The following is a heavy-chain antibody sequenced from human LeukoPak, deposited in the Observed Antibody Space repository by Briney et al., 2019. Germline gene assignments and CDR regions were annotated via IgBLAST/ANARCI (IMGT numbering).Heavy chain of an antibody. Sequence: ASVKVSCKASGYTFTSYGISWVRQAPGQGLEWMGWISAYNGNTNYAQKLQGRVTMTTDTSTSTAYMELRSLRSDDTAVYYCARAAPPARYCSGGSCYSGIWFDPWGQGPWSPSPQ. CDR1: GYTFTSYG. D-gene: IGHD2-15*01. CDR2: ISAYNGNT. CDR3: ARAAPPARYCSGGSCYSGIWFDP. J-gene: IGHJ5*02. V-gene: IGHV1-18*01.